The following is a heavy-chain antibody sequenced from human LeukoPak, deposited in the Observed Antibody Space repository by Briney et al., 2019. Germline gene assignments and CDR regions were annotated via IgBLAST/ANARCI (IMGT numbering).Heavy chain of an antibody. V-gene: IGHV1-24*01. J-gene: IGHJ3*02. CDR3: AFLSWTDAFYI. Sequence: ASVNVSCKVSGYTLTELSIHWVRQPPGKGREGMGGFDHADGENAYAQKFQGRVTLTEDTSTETAYMELSSLRSEDTAVYYCAFLSWTDAFYIWGQGTMVTASS. D-gene: IGHD6-13*01. CDR1: GYTLTELS. CDR2: FDHADGEN.